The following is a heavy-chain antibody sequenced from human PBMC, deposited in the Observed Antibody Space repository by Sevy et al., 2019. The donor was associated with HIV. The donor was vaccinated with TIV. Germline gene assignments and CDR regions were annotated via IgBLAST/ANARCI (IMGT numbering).Heavy chain of an antibody. V-gene: IGHV3-48*02. CDR2: ISSSSGRI. Sequence: GGSLRLSCAASGFTFSVYSMNWVRQAPGKGLEWVSYISSSSGRIFYADSVKGRFTISRDNAENALYLQMNSLRDEDTAVYYCAREGPNKWESYNYGMDVWGQGPRSPSP. CDR3: AREGPNKWESYNYGMDV. J-gene: IGHJ6*02. D-gene: IGHD1-26*01. CDR1: GFTFSVYS.